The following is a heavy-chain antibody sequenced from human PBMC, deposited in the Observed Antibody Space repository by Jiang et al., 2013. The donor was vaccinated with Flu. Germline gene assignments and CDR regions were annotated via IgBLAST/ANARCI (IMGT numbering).Heavy chain of an antibody. CDR2: ISSSGSTI. CDR1: GFTFSSYE. V-gene: IGHV3-48*03. D-gene: IGHD3-10*01. Sequence: VQLLESGGGLVQPGGSLRLSCAASGFTFSSYEMNWVRQAPGKGLEWVSYISSSGSTIYYADSVKGRFTISRDNAKNSLYLQMNSLRAEDTAVYYCACITMVRGVPLDYWGQGTLVTVSS. J-gene: IGHJ4*02. CDR3: ACITMVRGVPLDY.